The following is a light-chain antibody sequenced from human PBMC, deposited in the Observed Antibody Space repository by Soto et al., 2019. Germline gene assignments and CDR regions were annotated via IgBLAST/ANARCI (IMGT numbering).Light chain of an antibody. CDR1: QSISSW. CDR3: QQYNSYSLT. J-gene: IGKJ4*01. V-gene: IGKV1-5*01. Sequence: DIQMTQSPSTLSASVGDRVTITCRASQSISSWLAWYQQKPGKAPKVLIYDASTLESGVPSRFSGSGSGTEFTLTIRSLQPDDFSIYYCQQYNSYSLTFGGGTKVEIK. CDR2: DAS.